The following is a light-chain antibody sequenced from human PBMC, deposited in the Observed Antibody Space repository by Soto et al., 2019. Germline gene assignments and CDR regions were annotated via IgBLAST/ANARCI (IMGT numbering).Light chain of an antibody. Sequence: QSALTQPASVSGSPGQSITISCTGTSSDVGSYNYVSWYQQHPGKAPKVMIYDVSNRPSGVSYRFSGSKSGNTASLTISGLQAEDEADYYCSSYTTSSTYVFGTGNKLTVL. CDR1: SSDVGSYNY. J-gene: IGLJ1*01. CDR3: SSYTTSSTYV. V-gene: IGLV2-14*01. CDR2: DVS.